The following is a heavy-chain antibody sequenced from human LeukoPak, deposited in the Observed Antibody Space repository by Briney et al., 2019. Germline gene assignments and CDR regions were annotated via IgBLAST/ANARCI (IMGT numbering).Heavy chain of an antibody. CDR1: GFTFTSFW. V-gene: IGHV3-74*01. J-gene: IGHJ6*02. D-gene: IGHD3-10*01. CDR3: AKCYRYYGSGSYYKVQVYYYYGMDV. CDR2: VNSDGSNT. Sequence: QPGESLRLSCAASGFTFTSFWMHWVRQAPGTGLVWVSRVNSDGSNTAFADSVKGRFTISRDNAKNTVYLQMNSLRAEDTAVYYCAKCYRYYGSGSYYKVQVYYYYGMDVWGQGTTVTVSS.